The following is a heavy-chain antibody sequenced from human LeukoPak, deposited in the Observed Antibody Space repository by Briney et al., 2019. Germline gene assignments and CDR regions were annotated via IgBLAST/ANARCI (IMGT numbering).Heavy chain of an antibody. CDR3: ARDLWGYYFDY. CDR2: IYSSGRT. J-gene: IGHJ4*02. CDR1: GDSISSGSYY. V-gene: IGHV4-61*02. D-gene: IGHD3-16*01. Sequence: PSETLSLTCTVSGDSISSGSYYWSWIRQPAGEGLEWIGRIYSSGRTHYSPSLKSRVAISVDTSKNQFSLKLSSVTAADTAVYYCARDLWGYYFDYWGQGPRSPSPQ.